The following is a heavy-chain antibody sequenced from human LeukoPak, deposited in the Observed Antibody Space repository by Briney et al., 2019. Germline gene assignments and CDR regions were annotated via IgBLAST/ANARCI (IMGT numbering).Heavy chain of an antibody. D-gene: IGHD3-22*01. CDR2: IYPSGTT. Sequence: SETLSLTCTVSGASISNYYWTWIRQPPAKGLEWIGRIYPSGTTNYNPSLKGRVTMSVDTSNNQFSLKLSSVTAADTAVYYRARNYYDRSNFDYWGQGTLVTVSS. V-gene: IGHV4-4*07. CDR1: GASISNYY. CDR3: ARNYYDRSNFDY. J-gene: IGHJ4*02.